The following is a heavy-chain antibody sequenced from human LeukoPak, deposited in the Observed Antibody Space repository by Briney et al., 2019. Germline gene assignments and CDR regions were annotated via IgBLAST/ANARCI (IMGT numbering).Heavy chain of an antibody. D-gene: IGHD3-10*01. CDR1: GFTVSSNY. J-gene: IGHJ4*02. CDR2: IYSGGST. V-gene: IGHV3-66*01. Sequence: GVSLRLSCAASGFTVSSNYMSWVRQAPGKGLEWVSVIYSGGSTYYADSVKGRFTISRDNSKNTLYLQMNSLRAEDTAVYYCAREMVWFGEEYFDYWGQGTLVTVSS. CDR3: AREMVWFGEEYFDY.